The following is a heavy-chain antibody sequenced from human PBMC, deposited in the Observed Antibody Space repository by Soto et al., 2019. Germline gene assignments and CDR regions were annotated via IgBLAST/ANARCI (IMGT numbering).Heavy chain of an antibody. Sequence: PGESLKISCKGSGYSITSYWIGWVRQMPGKGLEWMGIIYPGDSDTRYSPSFQGQVTISADKSISTAYLQWSSLKASDTAMYYCARHATRLIKYYSHGMDVWGQGTTVTVSS. V-gene: IGHV5-51*01. CDR1: GYSITSYW. CDR3: ARHATRLIKYYSHGMDV. J-gene: IGHJ6*02. D-gene: IGHD2-21*02. CDR2: IYPGDSDT.